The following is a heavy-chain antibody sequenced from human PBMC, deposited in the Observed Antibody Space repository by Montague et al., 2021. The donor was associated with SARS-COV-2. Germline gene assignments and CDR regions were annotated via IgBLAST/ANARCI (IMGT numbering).Heavy chain of an antibody. CDR1: GGSITSYY. CDR3: ARGDGHYYGSGTYPYY. Sequence: SETLSLTCSVSGGSITSYYWSWIRQPPGKGLEYIGYIYYSGSTNHNPSLKSRVTMSVGTSKNQFSLKLSSVTAADTAVYYCARGDGHYYGSGTYPYYWGQGTLVTVSS. D-gene: IGHD3-10*01. J-gene: IGHJ4*02. CDR2: IYYSGST. V-gene: IGHV4-59*01.